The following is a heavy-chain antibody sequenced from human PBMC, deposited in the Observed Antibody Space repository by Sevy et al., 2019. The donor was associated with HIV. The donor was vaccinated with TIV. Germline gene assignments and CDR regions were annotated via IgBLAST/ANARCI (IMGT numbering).Heavy chain of an antibody. Sequence: GGSLRLSCAASGFTFSSYDMHWVRQATGKGLEWVSAIGTAGDTYYPGPVKGRFTISSENAKNSLYLQMNSLRTGDTAVYYCARGYCSGGSCYQKGHYYGMDVWGQGTTVTVSS. V-gene: IGHV3-13*01. J-gene: IGHJ6*02. CDR1: GFTFSSYD. CDR3: ARGYCSGGSCYQKGHYYGMDV. CDR2: IGTAGDT. D-gene: IGHD2-15*01.